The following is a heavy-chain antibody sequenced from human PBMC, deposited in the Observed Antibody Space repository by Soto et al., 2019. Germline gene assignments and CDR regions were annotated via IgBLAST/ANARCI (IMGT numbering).Heavy chain of an antibody. CDR3: ARVGPIGSFDY. CDR2: IYYSGST. CDR1: GGSISSYY. Sequence: SETLSLTCTVSGGSISSYYWSWIRQPPGKGLEWIGYIYYSGSTNYNPSLKSRVTISVDTSKNQFSLKLSSVTAADTAVYYCARVGPIGSFDYWGQGTLVTVSS. V-gene: IGHV4-59*01. J-gene: IGHJ4*02. D-gene: IGHD1-26*01.